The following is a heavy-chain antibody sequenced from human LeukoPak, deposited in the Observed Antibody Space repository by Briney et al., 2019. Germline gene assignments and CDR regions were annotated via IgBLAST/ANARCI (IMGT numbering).Heavy chain of an antibody. CDR3: ARDMIILQS. CDR2: IKQDGSEK. V-gene: IGHV3-7*04. CDR1: GFILSNYW. J-gene: IGHJ5*02. D-gene: IGHD3-16*01. Sequence: GGSLRLSCSASGFILSNYWMTWVRQAPGKGLEWVANIKQDGSEKYYVDSVKGRFTISRDNPKKSLYLQMNSLRAEDTAVYFCARDMIILQSWGQGTLVTVSS.